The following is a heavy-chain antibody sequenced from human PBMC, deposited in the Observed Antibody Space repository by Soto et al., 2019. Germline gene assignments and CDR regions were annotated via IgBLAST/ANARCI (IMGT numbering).Heavy chain of an antibody. D-gene: IGHD3-22*01. CDR3: ARHGIRYYYDSSDYYALDV. J-gene: IGHJ6*02. Sequence: SETLSLTCTVSGDSISSYFWSWIRQPPGKQLEWIGYIYYSGGTNYNPSLKSRVTLSVDTSRDQFSLKLTSVSAADTAVYYCARHGIRYYYDSSDYYALDVWGQGTTVTV. V-gene: IGHV4-59*08. CDR1: GDSISSYF. CDR2: IYYSGGT.